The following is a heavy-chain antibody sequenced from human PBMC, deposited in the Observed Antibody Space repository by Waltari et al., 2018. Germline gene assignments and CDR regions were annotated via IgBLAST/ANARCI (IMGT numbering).Heavy chain of an antibody. D-gene: IGHD6-13*01. Sequence: QVQLVQSGAEVKKPGSSVKVSCKASGGTFSSYTISWVRQAPGQGLEWMGRISPILGIANYAQKFQGRVTITADKSTSTAYMELSSLRSEDTAVYYCARDIIAAAGTQLGYWGQGTLVTVSS. CDR2: ISPILGIA. CDR1: GGTFSSYT. CDR3: ARDIIAAAGTQLGY. V-gene: IGHV1-69*08. J-gene: IGHJ4*02.